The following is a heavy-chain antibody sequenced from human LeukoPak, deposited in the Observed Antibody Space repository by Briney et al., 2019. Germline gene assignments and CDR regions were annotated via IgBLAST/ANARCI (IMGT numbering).Heavy chain of an antibody. D-gene: IGHD4-17*01. J-gene: IGHJ3*02. V-gene: IGHV3-21*01. Sequence: GGSLRLSCAASGFTFSSYSMNWVRQAPGKGLEWVSSISSSSSYIYYADSVKGRFTISRDNAKNSLYLQMNSLRAEDTAVYYCASSYGDTGDAFDIWGQGTMVTVSS. CDR3: ASSYGDTGDAFDI. CDR1: GFTFSSYS. CDR2: ISSSSSYI.